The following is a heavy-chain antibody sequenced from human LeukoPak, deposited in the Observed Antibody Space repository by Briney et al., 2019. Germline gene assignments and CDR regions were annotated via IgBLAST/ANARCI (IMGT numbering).Heavy chain of an antibody. CDR3: ASGGIAAAGFDY. D-gene: IGHD6-13*01. CDR2: IYYSGST. J-gene: IGHJ4*02. V-gene: IGHV4-39*01. Sequence: SETLSLTCTVSGGSISSSSYYWGWIRQPPGKGLEWIGSIYYSGSTYYNPSLKSRVTISVDTSKNQFSLKLTSVTAADTAVYYCASGGIAAAGFDYWGQGTLVTVSS. CDR1: GGSISSSSYY.